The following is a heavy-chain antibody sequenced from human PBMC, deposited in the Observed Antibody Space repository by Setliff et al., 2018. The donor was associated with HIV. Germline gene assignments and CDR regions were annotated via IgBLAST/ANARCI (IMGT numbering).Heavy chain of an antibody. Sequence: GGSLRLSCAASGFTFHNVWMHWVRQAPGKGLEWVGRIKSRTDGGTTDYSAPGKGRFTISRDDSKNTLYLVMNGLKTEDTALYYCTTEKRGSGAYNFDHWGQGTLVTVSS. V-gene: IGHV3-15*01. CDR3: TTEKRGSGAYNFDH. J-gene: IGHJ4*02. D-gene: IGHD5-12*01. CDR2: IKSRTDGGTT. CDR1: GFTFHNVW.